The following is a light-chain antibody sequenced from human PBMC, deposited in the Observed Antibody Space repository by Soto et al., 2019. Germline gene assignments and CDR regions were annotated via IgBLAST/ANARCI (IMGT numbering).Light chain of an antibody. CDR2: EVS. J-gene: IGKJ1*01. CDR1: QSVSNW. Sequence: DIQMTQSPSTLSASVGERVTIXXRARQSVSNWLAWYQQKPGKAPKVXVYEVSSLERGVPSRFSGSGAGTEFILTISSLQPDDFATYHCQQSYSTPWTFGQGTKVDNK. CDR3: QQSYSTPWT. V-gene: IGKV1-5*01.